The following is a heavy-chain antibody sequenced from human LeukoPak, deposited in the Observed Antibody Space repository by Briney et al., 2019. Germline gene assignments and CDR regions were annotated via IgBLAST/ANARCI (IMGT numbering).Heavy chain of an antibody. D-gene: IGHD3-22*01. V-gene: IGHV4-34*01. Sequence: SETLSLTCAVYGGSFSGYYWSWIRQPPGKGLEWIGEINHSGSTNYNPSLKSRVTISVDTSKNQFSLKLSSVTAADTAVYYCARRMIVVVRTRPFDYWGQGTLVTVSS. CDR2: INHSGST. CDR3: ARRMIVVVRTRPFDY. CDR1: GGSFSGYY. J-gene: IGHJ4*02.